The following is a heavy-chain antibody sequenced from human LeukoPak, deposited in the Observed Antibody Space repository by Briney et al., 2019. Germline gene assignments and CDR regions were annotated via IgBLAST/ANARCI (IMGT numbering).Heavy chain of an antibody. CDR3: AKLKIFWSGPTG. V-gene: IGHV3-30*02. CDR2: IRYDGSNK. J-gene: IGHJ4*02. Sequence: GGSLRLSCAASGFTFSSYGMHWVRQAPGKGLEWVAFIRYDGSNKYYADSVKGRFTISRDNSKNTLYLQMNSLRAEDTAVYYCAKLKIFWSGPTGWGQGTLVTVSS. D-gene: IGHD3-3*01. CDR1: GFTFSSYG.